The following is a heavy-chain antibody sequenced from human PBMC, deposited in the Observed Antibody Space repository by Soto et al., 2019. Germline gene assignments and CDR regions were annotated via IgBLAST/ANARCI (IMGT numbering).Heavy chain of an antibody. J-gene: IGHJ4*02. CDR1: GYTFASYG. Sequence: GASVKVSCKASGYTFASYGISWVRQAPGQGLEWMGWISDYNGNTNYAQKLQGRVTMTTDTSTSTAYMELRSLRSDDTAVYYCARDHKRDGYNKPLFDYWGQGTLVTVSS. D-gene: IGHD5-12*01. V-gene: IGHV1-18*01. CDR2: ISDYNGNT. CDR3: ARDHKRDGYNKPLFDY.